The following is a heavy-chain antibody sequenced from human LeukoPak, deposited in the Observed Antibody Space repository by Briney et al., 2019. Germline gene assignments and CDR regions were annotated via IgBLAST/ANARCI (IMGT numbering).Heavy chain of an antibody. CDR1: GYTFTSYD. CDR2: MNPNSGNT. V-gene: IGHV1-8*01. D-gene: IGHD7-27*01. J-gene: IGHJ4*02. CDR3: VRVKLGITKGFDY. Sequence: GASVKVSCKASGYTFTSYDVNWVRQATGQGLEWMGWMNPNSGNTGYAQKLQGRVTMTTDTSTSTAYMELRSLRSDDTAVYYCVRVKLGITKGFDYWGQGTLVTVSS.